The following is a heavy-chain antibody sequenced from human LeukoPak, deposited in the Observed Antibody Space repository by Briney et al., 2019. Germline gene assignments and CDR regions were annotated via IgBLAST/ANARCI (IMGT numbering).Heavy chain of an antibody. Sequence: ASVKVSCKASGYTFTGYYIHWVRQAPGQGLEWMGGLNPDTGSTNYAQKFQARVIITWDTSINTAYMELRRLRYDDTAMYFCARESFSGSGGLNWFAPWGQGTLVTVSA. V-gene: IGHV1-2*02. J-gene: IGHJ5*02. CDR2: LNPDTGST. CDR1: GYTFTGYY. D-gene: IGHD3-10*01. CDR3: ARESFSGSGGLNWFAP.